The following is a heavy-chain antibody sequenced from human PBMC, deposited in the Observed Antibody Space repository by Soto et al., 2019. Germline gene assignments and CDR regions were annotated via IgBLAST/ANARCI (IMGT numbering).Heavy chain of an antibody. CDR3: ANDHVNSGPSPDRFDP. Sequence: QVQLVESGGGVVQPGRSLRLSCAASGFSISSYGMHWVRQTPGKGLQWVAVVAYDGSYQHYADSVKGRFTISRDISKNTLCLEMDSLTPEDTAVYYCANDHVNSGPSPDRFDPWSQGTLVTVSS. CDR1: GFSISSYG. D-gene: IGHD6-19*01. CDR2: VAYDGSYQ. V-gene: IGHV3-30*18. J-gene: IGHJ5*02.